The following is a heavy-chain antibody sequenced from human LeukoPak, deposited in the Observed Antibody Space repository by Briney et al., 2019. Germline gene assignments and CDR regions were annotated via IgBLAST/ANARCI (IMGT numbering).Heavy chain of an antibody. CDR1: GGSFGGYY. CDR2: ISHTGLT. CDR3: ARVPVITARPCDT. D-gene: IGHD1-1*01. V-gene: IGHV4-34*01. J-gene: IGHJ5*02. Sequence: RASETLSLTCAVYGGSFGGYYWTLIRQTPGKGLEWIGEISHTGLTGSNPSLKSRVTIFVDSSKKQFSLRMTSVTAADTGVYYCARVPVITARPCDTWGPGTLVTVSS.